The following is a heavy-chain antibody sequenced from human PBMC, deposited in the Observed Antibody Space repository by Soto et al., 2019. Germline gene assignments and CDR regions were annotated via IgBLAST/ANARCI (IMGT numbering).Heavy chain of an antibody. CDR1: GGSISSGDYY. D-gene: IGHD3-22*01. V-gene: IGHV4-30-4*01. Sequence: SETLSLTCTVSGGSISSGDYYWSWIRQPPGKGLEWIGYIYYSGSTYYNPSLKSRVTISVDTSKNQFSLKLSSVTAADTAVYYCARIYDSSGYYRYYFDYWGQGTLVTVS. J-gene: IGHJ4*02. CDR2: IYYSGST. CDR3: ARIYDSSGYYRYYFDY.